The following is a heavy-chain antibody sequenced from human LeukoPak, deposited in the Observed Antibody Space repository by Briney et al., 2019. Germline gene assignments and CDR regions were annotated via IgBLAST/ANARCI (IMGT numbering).Heavy chain of an antibody. D-gene: IGHD1-26*01. V-gene: IGHV3-30*18. CDR3: AKEDGGIVGATGGDYFDY. CDR1: GFTFSSYG. Sequence: PGRSLRLSCAASGFTFSSYGMHWVRQAPGKGLEWVAVIIFDVSYKYYADSVKGRFTNSRDNSKNALYLQMNSLRAEDTAVYYCAKEDGGIVGATGGDYFDYWGQGTLVTVFS. CDR2: IIFDVSYK. J-gene: IGHJ4*02.